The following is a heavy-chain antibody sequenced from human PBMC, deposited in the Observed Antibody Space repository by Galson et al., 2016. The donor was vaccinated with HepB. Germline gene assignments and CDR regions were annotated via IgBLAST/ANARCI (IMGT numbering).Heavy chain of an antibody. D-gene: IGHD2-15*01. J-gene: IGHJ4*02. V-gene: IGHV5-51*01. CDR3: ARSGLGYCTDGSCFIDY. Sequence: QSGAEVKKSGESLKISCKGSGYSFVNYWIAWVRQMPGKGLEWMGSIYPGDSDTRYSPSLQGQVPISADTSISTAYLQWSSLKASDTAMYYCARSGLGYCTDGSCFIDYRGQGTLVTVSS. CDR1: GYSFVNYW. CDR2: IYPGDSDT.